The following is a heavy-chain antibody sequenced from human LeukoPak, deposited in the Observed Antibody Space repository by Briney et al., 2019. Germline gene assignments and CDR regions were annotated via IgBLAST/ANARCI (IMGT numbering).Heavy chain of an antibody. J-gene: IGHJ4*02. D-gene: IGHD3-16*01. CDR2: IYSSGST. V-gene: IGHV4-4*09. CDR1: GGSISSYF. Sequence: SGTLSLTCTVSGGSISSYFWSWIRQPPGKGLEWIGYIYSSGSTDYNPSLKSRVTISVDTSKNQFSLKLSSVTAADTAVYYCARSGLSGEGQSDYWGQGTLVTVSS. CDR3: ARSGLSGEGQSDY.